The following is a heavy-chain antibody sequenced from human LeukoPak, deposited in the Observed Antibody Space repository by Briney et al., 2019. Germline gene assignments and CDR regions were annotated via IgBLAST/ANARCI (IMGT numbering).Heavy chain of an antibody. J-gene: IGHJ4*02. V-gene: IGHV1-69*13. CDR1: GDTFSSYG. Sequence: ASVKASCKASGDTFSSYGINWVRQAPGQGLEWMGGIIPIFGTANYAQNFQGRVTITSDASRSTAYMELNSLKSDDTAMYFCARDPFIDDILTGYSDYWGQGTLVTVSS. CDR3: ARDPFIDDILTGYSDY. D-gene: IGHD3-9*01. CDR2: IIPIFGTA.